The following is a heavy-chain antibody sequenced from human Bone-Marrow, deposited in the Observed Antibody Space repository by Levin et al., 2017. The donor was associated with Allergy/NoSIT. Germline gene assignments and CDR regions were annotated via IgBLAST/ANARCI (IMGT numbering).Heavy chain of an antibody. CDR2: INPNSGGT. J-gene: IGHJ5*02. V-gene: IGHV1-2*06. Sequence: EASVKVSCKASGYTFTGYYMHWVRQAPGQGLEWMGRINPNSGGTNYAQKFQGRVTMTRDTSISTAYMELSRLRSDDTAVCYCARGLPIRILYWFDPWGQGTLVTVSS. CDR3: ARGLPIRILYWFDP. D-gene: IGHD2-15*01. CDR1: GYTFTGYY.